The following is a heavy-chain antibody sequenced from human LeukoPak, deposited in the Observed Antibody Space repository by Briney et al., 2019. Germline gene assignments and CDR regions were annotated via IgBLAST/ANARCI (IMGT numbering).Heavy chain of an antibody. CDR1: GGSISSYY. Sequence: SETLSLTCSVSGGSISSYYWSWIRQPPGKGLEWIGYIYYSGSTNYNPSLKSRVSISVDTSKNQFSLKLSSVTAADTAVYYCAKDSYYYGMVVWGQGTTVTVSS. CDR2: IYYSGST. CDR3: AKDSYYYGMVV. J-gene: IGHJ6*02. V-gene: IGHV4-59*01.